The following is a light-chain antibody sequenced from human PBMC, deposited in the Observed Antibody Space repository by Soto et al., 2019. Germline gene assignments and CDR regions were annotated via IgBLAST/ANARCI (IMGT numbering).Light chain of an antibody. CDR1: QSVSSSY. CDR3: QQYGSSPLT. CDR2: GAS. J-gene: IGKJ4*01. Sequence: EIVLTQSPGTLSLSPGERATLSCRAGQSVSSSYLAWYQQKPGQPPRLLIYGASSRATGIPDRFSGSGSGTDFTLTISRLEPEDFAVYYCQQYGSSPLTFGGGTKVDIK. V-gene: IGKV3-20*01.